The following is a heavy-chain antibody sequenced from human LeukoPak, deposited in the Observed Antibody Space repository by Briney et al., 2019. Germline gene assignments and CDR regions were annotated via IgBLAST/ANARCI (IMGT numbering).Heavy chain of an antibody. V-gene: IGHV4-39*01. Sequence: SETLSLTCTVSDDSISSTFYYWGWIRQPPGEGLEWIGSVFYNGKTYYNPSLESRIAIPVDTSKNHFSLQLSPVTAADTAVYYCARQGARENWFDPWGQGTLVTVSS. CDR1: DDSISSTFYY. J-gene: IGHJ5*02. CDR3: ARQGARENWFDP. CDR2: VFYNGKT.